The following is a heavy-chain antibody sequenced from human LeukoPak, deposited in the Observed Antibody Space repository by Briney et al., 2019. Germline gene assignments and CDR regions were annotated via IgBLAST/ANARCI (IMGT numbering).Heavy chain of an antibody. CDR2: ISPNGTFT. CDR1: GFTLSGYA. V-gene: IGHV3-64D*08. Sequence: GGSLRLSCSASGFTLSGYAMHWVRQAPGKGLEYVSAISPNGTFTKYADSVKGRFTISRDNYKNTLYLQMSSLRAEDTAVYYCVKGSSPSSYYFDYWGQGTLVTVSS. CDR3: VKGSSPSSYYFDY. J-gene: IGHJ4*02.